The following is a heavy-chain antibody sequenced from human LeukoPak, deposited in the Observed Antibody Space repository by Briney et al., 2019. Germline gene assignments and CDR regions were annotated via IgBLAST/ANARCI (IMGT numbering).Heavy chain of an antibody. CDR3: AGHRGDGYNYYFDY. V-gene: IGHV4-39*01. D-gene: IGHD5-24*01. CDR1: GGSISSSSYY. J-gene: IGHJ4*02. CDR2: IHYTGST. Sequence: PSETLSLTCTVSGGSISSSSYYWGWIRQPPGKGLEWIGFIHYTGSTYYNPSLKSRVTISVDTSKNQFSLKLSSVTAADTAVYSCAGHRGDGYNYYFDYWGQGTLVTVSS.